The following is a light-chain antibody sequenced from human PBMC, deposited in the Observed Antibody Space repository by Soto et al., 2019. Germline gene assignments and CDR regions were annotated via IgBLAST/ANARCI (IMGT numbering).Light chain of an antibody. Sequence: QSVLTQPPSASGSPGLSVTVSCTGTSSDVGGYNYVSWYQQHPGKAPKLVIYEVSKRPSGVPDRFSGSKSGNTASLTVSGLQAEDEADYYCSSYAGSNNFDVFGTGTKVTVL. J-gene: IGLJ1*01. V-gene: IGLV2-8*01. CDR2: EVS. CDR3: SSYAGSNNFDV. CDR1: SSDVGGYNY.